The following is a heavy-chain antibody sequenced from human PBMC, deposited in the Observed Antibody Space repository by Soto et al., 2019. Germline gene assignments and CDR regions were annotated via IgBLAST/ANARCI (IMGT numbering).Heavy chain of an antibody. V-gene: IGHV4-34*01. CDR2: INHSGST. D-gene: IGHD6-6*01. Sequence: SETLSLTCAVYGGSFSGYYWSWIRQPPGKGLEWIGEINHSGSTNYNPSLKSRVTISVDTSKNQFSLKLSSVTAADTAVYYCARRTPFEYSSSSYFDYWGQGTLVTVSS. CDR1: GGSFSGYY. J-gene: IGHJ4*02. CDR3: ARRTPFEYSSSSYFDY.